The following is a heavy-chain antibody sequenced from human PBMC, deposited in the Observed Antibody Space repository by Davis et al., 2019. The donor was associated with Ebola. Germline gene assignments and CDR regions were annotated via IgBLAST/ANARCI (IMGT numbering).Heavy chain of an antibody. CDR3: ARFNSWGYSWFDP. J-gene: IGHJ5*02. V-gene: IGHV4-61*09. CDR1: GDSISSGSYY. CDR2: IYSSGST. Sequence: SETLSLTCTVSGDSISSGSYYWSWIRQPAGKGLEWIGHIYSSGSTKYNPSLESRVTISLDTSKNQFSLKLSSVTAADTAVYYCARFNSWGYSWFDPWGQGTLVTVSS. D-gene: IGHD2-15*01.